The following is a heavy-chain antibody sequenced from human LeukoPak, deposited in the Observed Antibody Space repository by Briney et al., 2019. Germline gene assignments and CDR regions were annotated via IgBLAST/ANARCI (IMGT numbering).Heavy chain of an antibody. CDR3: ARLLQTKWELLDY. J-gene: IGHJ4*02. CDR1: GYSFTSYW. CDR2: IHPGDSDT. D-gene: IGHD1-26*01. V-gene: IGHV5-51*01. Sequence: GESLQISCKGSGYSFTSYWIGWVCQMPGKGLEWMGIIHPGDSDTRYSPSFQGQVTISADKSISTAYLQWSSLKASDTAMYYCARLLQTKWELLDYWGQGTLVTVSS.